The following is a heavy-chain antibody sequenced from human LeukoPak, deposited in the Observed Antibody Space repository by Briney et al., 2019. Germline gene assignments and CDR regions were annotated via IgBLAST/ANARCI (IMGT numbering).Heavy chain of an antibody. CDR3: ASLSSNFVY. J-gene: IGHJ4*02. V-gene: IGHV3-9*01. Sequence: GRSLRLSCAASGFTFDDYAMHWVRQAPGKGLEWVSGISWNSGSIGYADSVKGRFTISRDNAKNSLYLQMNSLRAEDTALYYCASLSSNFVYWGQGTLVTVSS. D-gene: IGHD6-13*01. CDR2: ISWNSGSI. CDR1: GFTFDDYA.